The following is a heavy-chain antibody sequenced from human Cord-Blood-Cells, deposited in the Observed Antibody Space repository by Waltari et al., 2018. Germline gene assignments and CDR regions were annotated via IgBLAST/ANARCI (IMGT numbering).Heavy chain of an antibody. D-gene: IGHD6-6*01. J-gene: IGHJ3*02. CDR2: ISGSGGST. Sequence: EVQLLESGGGLVQPGGSLRLPCAASGFTFRSYALSWVRQAPGTGLEWVSAISGSGGSTYYAEAVKGRFTICRDNSKNTLYLQMNSLRAEDTAVYYWAPEVSSIAARQHAFDIWGQGTMVTVSS. CDR3: APEVSSIAARQHAFDI. CDR1: GFTFRSYA. V-gene: IGHV3-23*01.